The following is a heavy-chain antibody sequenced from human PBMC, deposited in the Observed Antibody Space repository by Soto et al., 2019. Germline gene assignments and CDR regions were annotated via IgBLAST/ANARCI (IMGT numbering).Heavy chain of an antibody. J-gene: IGHJ4*02. CDR1: GYTLTIYA. CDR3: GRGAATRPLS. V-gene: IGHV1-3*01. D-gene: IGHD6-13*01. Sequence: GSSVTVSWRASGYTLTIYAMRWVRKAPGQRLEWMGWINAGNGNTKYSQKFQGRVTTTRDTSPSTAYMEPCSLRSEDTAVYYCGRGAATRPLSWGQGTLVTVPQ. CDR2: INAGNGNT.